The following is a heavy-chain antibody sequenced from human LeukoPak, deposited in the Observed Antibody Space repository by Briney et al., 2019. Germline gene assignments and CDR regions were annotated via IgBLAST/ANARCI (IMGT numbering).Heavy chain of an antibody. CDR3: ARGLGYSYGYGIDY. D-gene: IGHD5-18*01. V-gene: IGHV3-33*01. CDR2: IWFDGSNT. CDR1: GFIFSSYA. Sequence: GRSLRLSCAAPGFIFSSYAMHWVRQAPGKGPEWVAIIWFDGSNTYYAESVEGRFTISRDNSKNTLYLQMNSLRAEDTAVYSCARGLGYSYGYGIDYWGQGTLVIASS. J-gene: IGHJ4*02.